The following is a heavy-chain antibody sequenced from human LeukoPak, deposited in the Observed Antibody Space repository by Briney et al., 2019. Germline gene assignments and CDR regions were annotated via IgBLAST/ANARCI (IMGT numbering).Heavy chain of an antibody. Sequence: ASMKVSCKSSGGTFSSYTINWVRQAPGQGLEWMGGIIPIFGTANYAQKFQGRVTIIADESTSTAYMELSSLRSEDTAVYYCARGAVPYSTSSRITPWGQGTLVTVSS. CDR2: IIPIFGTA. V-gene: IGHV1-69*13. CDR1: GGTFSSYT. CDR3: ARGAVPYSTSSRITP. J-gene: IGHJ5*02. D-gene: IGHD6-6*01.